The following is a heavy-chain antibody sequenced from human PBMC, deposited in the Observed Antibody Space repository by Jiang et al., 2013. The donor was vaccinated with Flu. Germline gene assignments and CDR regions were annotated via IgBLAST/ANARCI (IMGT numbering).Heavy chain of an antibody. V-gene: IGHV3-23*01. CDR3: AKARAAAGEEYFQH. D-gene: IGHD6-13*01. J-gene: IGHJ1*01. Sequence: SYAMSWVRQAPGKGLEWVSAISGSGGSTYYADSVKGRFTISRDNSKNTLYLQMNSLRAEDTAVYYCAKARAAAGEEYFQHWGQGTLVTVSS. CDR1: SYA. CDR2: ISGSGGST.